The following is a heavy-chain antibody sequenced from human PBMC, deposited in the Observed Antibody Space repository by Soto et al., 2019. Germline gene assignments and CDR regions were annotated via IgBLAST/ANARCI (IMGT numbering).Heavy chain of an antibody. CDR3: ARDPQQRLADSYYYGMDV. J-gene: IGHJ6*02. Sequence: EVQLVESGGGLVKPGGSLRLSCAASVFTFSRYGMNWVRQAPGKGLELVSSISGLSSYIYYADSVKVRFTVSRDNAKNSLQVQMNSLRAEDTAVYYCARDPQQRLADSYYYGMDVWGQGTTVIVSS. V-gene: IGHV3-21*02. D-gene: IGHD6-25*01. CDR2: ISGLSSYI. CDR1: VFTFSRYG.